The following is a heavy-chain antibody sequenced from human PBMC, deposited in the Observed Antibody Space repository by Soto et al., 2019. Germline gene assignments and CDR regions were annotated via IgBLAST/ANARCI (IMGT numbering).Heavy chain of an antibody. V-gene: IGHV4-38-2*02. D-gene: IGHD3-3*01. Sequence: SETLSLPCSVSGYSISSGYYWGWIRQPPGKGLEWIGSIYHSGNTYYNPSLKSQVTISVDTSKNQFSLKLTSVTAADTAVYYCARATYYDFWSGFFDIWGPGTMVTVSS. CDR3: ARATYYDFWSGFFDI. CDR2: IYHSGNT. J-gene: IGHJ3*02. CDR1: GYSISSGYY.